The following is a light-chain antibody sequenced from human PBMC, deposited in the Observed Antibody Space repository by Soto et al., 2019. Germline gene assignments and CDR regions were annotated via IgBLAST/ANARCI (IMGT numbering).Light chain of an antibody. Sequence: EIVMTQSPATLSVSPGERATLSCRASQSVSSNLAWYQQKPGQAPRLLIYGASTRATGIPARFSGSGSGTEFTHTISSLQSEDFAVCYCQQYNNWPPLTFGGGTKVEIK. J-gene: IGKJ4*01. V-gene: IGKV3-15*01. CDR3: QQYNNWPPLT. CDR1: QSVSSN. CDR2: GAS.